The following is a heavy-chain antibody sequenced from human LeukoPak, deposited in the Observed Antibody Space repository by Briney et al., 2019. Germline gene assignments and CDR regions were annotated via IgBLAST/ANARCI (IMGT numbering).Heavy chain of an antibody. J-gene: IGHJ3*02. D-gene: IGHD3-16*01. Sequence: PSETLSLTCTVSGGSISSYYWSWIRQPPGKGLEWIGYIYYSGSTNYNPSLKSRVTISVDTSKNQFSLKLSSVTAADTAVYYCARVRRGLHDAFDIWGQGTMVTVSS. V-gene: IGHV4-59*01. CDR2: IYYSGST. CDR3: ARVRRGLHDAFDI. CDR1: GGSISSYY.